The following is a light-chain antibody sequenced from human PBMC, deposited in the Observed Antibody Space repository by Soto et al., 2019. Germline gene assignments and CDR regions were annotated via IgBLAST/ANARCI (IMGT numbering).Light chain of an antibody. V-gene: IGLV2-8*01. CDR1: SSDIGAYNY. CDR3: SSHGGANNFYV. J-gene: IGLJ1*01. Sequence: QSVLAQPPSASGSPGQSVTMSCTGTSSDIGAYNYVSWYQQHPGKVPKLIIHEVTRRPSGVPDRFSASKSGNTASLTVSGLQAEDEADYYCSSHGGANNFYVFGTGTKVTVL. CDR2: EVT.